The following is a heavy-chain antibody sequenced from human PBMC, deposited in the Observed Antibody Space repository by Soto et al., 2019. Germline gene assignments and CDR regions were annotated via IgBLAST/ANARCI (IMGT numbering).Heavy chain of an antibody. CDR2: IIPIFGTA. D-gene: IGHD6-6*01. CDR3: ARENTEYSRSSASFDP. CDR1: GGTFSSYA. Sequence: VKVSCKASGGTFSSYAISWVRQAPGQGLEWMGGIIPIFGTANYAQKFQGRVTITADESTSTAYMELSSLRSEDTAVYYCARENTEYSRSSASFDPWGQGTLVTVSS. J-gene: IGHJ5*02. V-gene: IGHV1-69*01.